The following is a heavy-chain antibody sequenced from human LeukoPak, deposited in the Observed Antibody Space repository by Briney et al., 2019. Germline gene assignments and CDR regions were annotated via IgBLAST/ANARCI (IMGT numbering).Heavy chain of an antibody. J-gene: IGHJ3*02. D-gene: IGHD3-10*01. CDR1: GYTFTSYG. Sequence: GASVKVSCKASGYTFTSYGISWVRQAPGQGLEWMGWISAYNGNTNYAQKLQGRVTMTTDTSTSTAYMELRSLRSDDTAVYYCARDQVTMVRGVIITIIDAFDIWGQGTMVTVSS. V-gene: IGHV1-18*01. CDR3: ARDQVTMVRGVIITIIDAFDI. CDR2: ISAYNGNT.